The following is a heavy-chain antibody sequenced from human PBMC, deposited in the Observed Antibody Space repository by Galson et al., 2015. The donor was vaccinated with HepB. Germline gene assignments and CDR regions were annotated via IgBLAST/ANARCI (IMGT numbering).Heavy chain of an antibody. V-gene: IGHV3-23*01. D-gene: IGHD3-10*01. J-gene: IGHJ4*02. CDR1: GFTFSSYA. Sequence: SLRLSCAASGFTFSSYAMSWVRQAPGKGLEWVSAISGSGGSTYYADSVKGQFTISRDNSKNTLYLQMNSLRAEDTAVYYCAKDLLLWFGTRIRGRFDYWGQGTLVTVSS. CDR2: ISGSGGST. CDR3: AKDLLLWFGTRIRGRFDY.